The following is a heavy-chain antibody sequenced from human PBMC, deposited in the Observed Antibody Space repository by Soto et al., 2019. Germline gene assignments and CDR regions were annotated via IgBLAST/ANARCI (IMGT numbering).Heavy chain of an antibody. Sequence: EVQLLESGGGLVQPGGSLRLSCAASGFTFSSYAMSWVRQAPGKGLEWVSAISGSGGSTYYADSVKGRFTISRDNSKNTLYLQMKSLRAEDTAVYYCAKDEPAAAGNYYGMDVWGQGTTVTVSS. CDR1: GFTFSSYA. CDR3: AKDEPAAAGNYYGMDV. J-gene: IGHJ6*02. D-gene: IGHD6-13*01. CDR2: ISGSGGST. V-gene: IGHV3-23*01.